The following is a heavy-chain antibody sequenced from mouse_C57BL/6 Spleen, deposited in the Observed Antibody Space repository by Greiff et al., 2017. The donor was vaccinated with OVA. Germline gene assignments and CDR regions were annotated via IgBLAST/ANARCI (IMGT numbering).Heavy chain of an antibody. CDR3: TSDYYYGSTYAMDY. CDR2: ISRGGGYT. V-gene: IGHV5-9-1*02. CDR1: GFTFSSYA. D-gene: IGHD1-1*01. J-gene: IGHJ4*01. Sequence: EVMLVESGAGLVKPGGSLKLSCAASGFTFSSYAMSWVRQTPEKSLEWVAYISRGGGYTYYADTVKGRATISRDNARNTLYLQMSSLKSEDTAMYYCTSDYYYGSTYAMDYWSQGASVTVSS.